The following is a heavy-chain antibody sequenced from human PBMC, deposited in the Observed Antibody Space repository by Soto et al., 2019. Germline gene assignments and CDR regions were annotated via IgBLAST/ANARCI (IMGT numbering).Heavy chain of an antibody. CDR2: ISAYNGDT. CDR3: ARVSRGHCSSTSCYYWFDP. Sequence: QVQLVQSGAEVKKPGASVKVSCKASGYTFTSYGISWVRQAPGQGLEWMGWISAYNGDTKYAQKLQGRVTMTTDTTTSTAYMDLGSLRSDDTAVYYCARVSRGHCSSTSCYYWFDPWGQGTLVTVSS. V-gene: IGHV1-18*01. D-gene: IGHD2-2*01. J-gene: IGHJ5*02. CDR1: GYTFTSYG.